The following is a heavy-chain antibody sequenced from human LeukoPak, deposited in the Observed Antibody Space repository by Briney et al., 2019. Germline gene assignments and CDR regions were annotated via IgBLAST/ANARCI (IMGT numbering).Heavy chain of an antibody. CDR2: ISSSSSYI. CDR1: GFTFSSYS. V-gene: IGHV3-21*01. CDR3: ASDRGHGYFDY. Sequence: GGSLRLSCAAAGFTFSSYSMSWVRQAPGKGLEWVSSISSSSSYIYYADSVKGRFTISRDNAKNSLYLQMNSLRAEDTAVYYCASDRGHGYFDYWGQGTLVTVSS. J-gene: IGHJ4*02.